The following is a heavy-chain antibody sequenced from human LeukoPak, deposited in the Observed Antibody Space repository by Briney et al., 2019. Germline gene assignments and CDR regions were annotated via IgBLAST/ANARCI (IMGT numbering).Heavy chain of an antibody. D-gene: IGHD3-16*02. J-gene: IGHJ6*04. CDR2: ISGRGSST. Sequence: GGSLRLSCAASGFTFSSYAMTWVRQAPGKGLECVSGISGRGSSTSYADSVKGWFTISRDNSKNTLYLQMNSLRAEDTAVYYCAKSLYGGMDVWGRGTTVTVSS. CDR1: GFTFSSYA. V-gene: IGHV3-23*01. CDR3: AKSLYGGMDV.